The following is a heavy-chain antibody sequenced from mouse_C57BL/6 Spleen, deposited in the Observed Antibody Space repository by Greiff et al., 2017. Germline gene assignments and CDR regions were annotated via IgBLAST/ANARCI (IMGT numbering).Heavy chain of an antibody. J-gene: IGHJ3*01. CDR3: AREEIFDDYYGSSLLFAY. V-gene: IGHV1-72*01. CDR2: IDPNSGGT. D-gene: IGHD1-1*01. Sequence: QVQLQQPGAELVKPGASVKLSCKASGYTFTSYWMHWVKQRPGRGLEWIGRIDPNSGGTKYNEKFKSKATLTVDKPSSTAYMQLSSLTSEDSAVYYCAREEIFDDYYGSSLLFAYWGQGTLVTVSA. CDR1: GYTFTSYW.